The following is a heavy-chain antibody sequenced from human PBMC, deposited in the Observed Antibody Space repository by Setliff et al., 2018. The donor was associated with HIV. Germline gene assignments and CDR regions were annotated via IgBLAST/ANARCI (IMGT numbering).Heavy chain of an antibody. CDR1: GFTFSSYS. Sequence: PGGSLRLSCAASGFTFSSYSMNWVRRAPGKGLEWVSSISSSSSYIYYADSVKGRFTISRDNAKNSLYLQMNSLRAEDTAVYYCGTLDGAARTGYFDYWGQGTPVTVSS. J-gene: IGHJ4*02. CDR2: ISSSSSYI. V-gene: IGHV3-21*01. CDR3: GTLDGAARTGYFDY. D-gene: IGHD4-17*01.